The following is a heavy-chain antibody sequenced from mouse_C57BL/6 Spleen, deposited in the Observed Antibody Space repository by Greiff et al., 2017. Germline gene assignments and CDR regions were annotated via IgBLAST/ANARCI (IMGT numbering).Heavy chain of an antibody. D-gene: IGHD3-2*02. J-gene: IGHJ4*01. V-gene: IGHV1-22*01. Sequence: VQLQQSGPELVKPGASVKMSCKASGYTFTDYNMHWVKQSHGKSLEWIGYINPNNGGTSYNQKFKGKATLTVNKSSSTAYMELRSLTSEDSAVYYCARASSGYVRARDYWGQGTSVTVSS. CDR3: ARASSGYVRARDY. CDR2: INPNNGGT. CDR1: GYTFTDYN.